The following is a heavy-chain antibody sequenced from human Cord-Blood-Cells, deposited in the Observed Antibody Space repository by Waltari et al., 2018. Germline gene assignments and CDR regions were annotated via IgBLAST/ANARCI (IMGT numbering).Heavy chain of an antibody. V-gene: IGHV4-59*01. J-gene: IGHJ5*02. Sequence: QVQLQESGPGLVKPSETLSLTCTVSGGSISSYYWSWIRQPPGKGLEWIGYIYYSGSTNYSPSLKSRVTISVDTSKNQFSLKLSSVTAADTAVYYCARDLSNYDFWSGYYTGGWFDPWG. CDR3: ARDLSNYDFWSGYYTGGWFDP. CDR2: IYYSGST. CDR1: GGSISSYY. D-gene: IGHD3-3*01.